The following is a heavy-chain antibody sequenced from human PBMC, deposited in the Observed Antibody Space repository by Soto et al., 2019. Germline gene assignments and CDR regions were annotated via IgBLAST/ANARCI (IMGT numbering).Heavy chain of an antibody. CDR2: INHRRST. V-gene: IGHV4-34*01. D-gene: IGHD2-8*02. J-gene: IGHJ4*02. CDR3: ARDKITGLFDY. Sequence: SETLSLTCAVYGGSFSGYYWTWIRQPPGTGLEWIGEINHRRSTNYNPSIKRQDTISVDTSKNLFSLNLTSVTAADTVVYYCARDKITGLFDYWGQGTLVTVSS. CDR1: GGSFSGYY.